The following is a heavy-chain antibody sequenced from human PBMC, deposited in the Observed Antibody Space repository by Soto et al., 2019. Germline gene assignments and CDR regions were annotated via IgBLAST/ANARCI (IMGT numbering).Heavy chain of an antibody. CDR1: GFTFSTYG. CDR2: IWYEGSNK. Sequence: QVQLVESGGGVVQPGKSLRLSCAASGFTFSTYGMHWVRQAPGKGLEWVAVIWYEGSNKYHGGSLKGRFTISRDNSKNTLYLQINNLRAEDTAVYYCGRDGALGDTAVVDSWGQGTLVTVSS. CDR3: GRDGALGDTAVVDS. V-gene: IGHV3-33*01. D-gene: IGHD5-18*01. J-gene: IGHJ4*02.